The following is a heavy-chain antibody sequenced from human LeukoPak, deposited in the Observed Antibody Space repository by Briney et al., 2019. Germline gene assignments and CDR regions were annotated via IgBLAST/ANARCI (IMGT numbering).Heavy chain of an antibody. CDR3: ARDRPNYYGSDGHYYRRDGDY. D-gene: IGHD3-22*01. CDR2: IWYDGSNK. J-gene: IGHJ4*02. CDR1: GFTFSSYG. Sequence: GRSLRLSCAASGFTFSSYGMHWVRQAPGKGLEWVAVIWYDGSNKYYADSVKGRFTISRDNSKNTLYLQMHSLRAEDTAVYYCARDRPNYYGSDGHYYRRDGDYWGRGTLVSVSS. V-gene: IGHV3-33*01.